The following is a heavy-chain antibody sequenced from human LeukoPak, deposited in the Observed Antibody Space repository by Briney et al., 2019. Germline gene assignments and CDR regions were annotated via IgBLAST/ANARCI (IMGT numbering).Heavy chain of an antibody. D-gene: IGHD3-10*01. CDR1: GGSISSYY. V-gene: IGHV4-59*08. CDR2: IYYSGST. CDR3: ARSLKYGSGGYLGY. Sequence: SETLSLTCTVSGGSISSYYWSWIRQPPGKGLGWIGYIYYSGSTNYNPSLQSRVTISVDTSKNQFSLKLSSVTAADTAVYYCARSLKYGSGGYLGYWGQGTLVTVSS. J-gene: IGHJ4*02.